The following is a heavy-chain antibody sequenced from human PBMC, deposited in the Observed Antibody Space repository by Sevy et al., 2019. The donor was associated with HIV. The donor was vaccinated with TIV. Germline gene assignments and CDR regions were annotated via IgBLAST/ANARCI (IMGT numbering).Heavy chain of an antibody. CDR3: AKSMDTVTTLDY. CDR2: ISKDGSNK. D-gene: IGHD4-17*01. J-gene: IGHJ4*02. V-gene: IGHV3-30*18. Sequence: GGSLRLSCAASRLTFSLYGMHWVRQAPGKGLEWVAVISKDGSNKYYADSVKGRFTVSRDNSNNTLYLQLDSLGPEDTAMYYCAKSMDTVTTLDYWGPGTLVTVSS. CDR1: RLTFSLYG.